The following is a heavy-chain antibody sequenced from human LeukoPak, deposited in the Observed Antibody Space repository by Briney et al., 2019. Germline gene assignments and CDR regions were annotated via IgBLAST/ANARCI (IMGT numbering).Heavy chain of an antibody. CDR1: GYTFTSYY. CDR2: INASGGST. V-gene: IGHV1-46*01. Sequence: ASVKVSCKASGYTFTSYYMHWVRQAPGQGLEWMGIINASGGSTSYAQKFQGRVTMTRDMSTSTVYMELSSLRSEDTAVYYCASSERGARGYYYDSSGYYYLDYWGQGTLVTVSS. D-gene: IGHD3-22*01. J-gene: IGHJ4*02. CDR3: ASSERGARGYYYDSSGYYYLDY.